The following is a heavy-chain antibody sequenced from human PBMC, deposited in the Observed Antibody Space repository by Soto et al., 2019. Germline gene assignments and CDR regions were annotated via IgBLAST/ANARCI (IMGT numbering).Heavy chain of an antibody. CDR1: GGTFGNSA. V-gene: IGHV1-69*12. CDR3: ARDKDRLQFAGNYYYAMDV. D-gene: IGHD5-12*01. CDR2: IIPIFPTP. Sequence: QVQLVQSGAEVKKPGSSVTVSCKASGGTFGNSAISWVRQAPGQGLEWMGGIIPIFPTPHYAQKFQGRVTITANESTSTAYMELTSLRSEDTAVYYCARDKDRLQFAGNYYYAMDVWGQGTTVTVSS. J-gene: IGHJ6*02.